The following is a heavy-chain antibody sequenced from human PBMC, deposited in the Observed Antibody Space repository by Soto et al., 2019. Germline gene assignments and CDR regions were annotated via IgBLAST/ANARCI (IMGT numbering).Heavy chain of an antibody. V-gene: IGHV1-46*01. J-gene: IGHJ4*02. CDR1: GYTFTSYY. D-gene: IGHD7-27*01. CDR2: INPSGGST. CDR3: ARESLWGPFDY. Sequence: ASVKVSCKASGYTFTSYYMHWARQAPGQGLEWMGIINPSGGSTSYAQKFQGRVTMTRDTSTSTVYMELSSLRSEDTAVYYCARESLWGPFDYWGQGTLVTVSS.